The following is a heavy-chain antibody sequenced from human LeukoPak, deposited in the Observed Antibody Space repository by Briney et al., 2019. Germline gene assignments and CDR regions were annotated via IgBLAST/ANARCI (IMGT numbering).Heavy chain of an antibody. J-gene: IGHJ4*02. CDR3: ARVFRDGYNLLYFDY. Sequence: ASVKVSCKASGGTFSSYAISWVRQAPGQGLEWMGGIIPIFGTADYAQKFQGRVTITADESTSTAYMELSSLGSEDTAVYYCARVFRDGYNLLYFDYWGQGTLVTVSS. V-gene: IGHV1-69*01. D-gene: IGHD5-24*01. CDR2: IIPIFGTA. CDR1: GGTFSSYA.